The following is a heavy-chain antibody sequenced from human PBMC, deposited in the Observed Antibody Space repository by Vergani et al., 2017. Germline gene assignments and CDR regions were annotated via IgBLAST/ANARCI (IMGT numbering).Heavy chain of an antibody. V-gene: IGHV3-33*01. CDR3: ARSYYYGSGSYISHYYYYMDV. J-gene: IGHJ6*03. CDR2: IWDDGSNK. D-gene: IGHD3-10*01. Sequence: QVQLVESGGGVVQPGRSLRLSCAASGFTFSSYGMHWVRQAPGKGLEWVAVIWDDGSNKYYADSVKGRFTISRDNSKNTRYLQMNSLRAEDTAVYYCARSYYYGSGSYISHYYYYMDVWGKGTTVTVSS. CDR1: GFTFSSYG.